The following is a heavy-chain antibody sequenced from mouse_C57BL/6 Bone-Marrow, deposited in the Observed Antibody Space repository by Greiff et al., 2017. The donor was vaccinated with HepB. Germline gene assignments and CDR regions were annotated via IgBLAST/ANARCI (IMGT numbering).Heavy chain of an antibody. V-gene: IGHV1-85*01. D-gene: IGHD2-4*01. CDR3: ARDDYDWSWFAY. CDR1: GYTFTSYD. Sequence: VQLQQSGPELVKPGASVKLSCKASGYTFTSYDINWVKQRPGKGLEWLGGIYPRDGSTKYTEKLKGKSTLTVDTASSTAYMELHSLTSVDSAVYFCARDDYDWSWFAYWGQGTLVTVSA. J-gene: IGHJ3*01. CDR2: IYPRDGST.